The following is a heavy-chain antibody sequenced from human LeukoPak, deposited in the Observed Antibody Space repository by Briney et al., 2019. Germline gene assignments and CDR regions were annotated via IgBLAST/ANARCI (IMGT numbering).Heavy chain of an antibody. Sequence: SETLSLTCAVYGESMIGHYWTWIHQPPGKRLEWIGEIHHSGDTNSNPSLKNRVTMSIDMSKNQFSLKVKSVTAADTAVYYCVRATANGSGRAYDHWAQGNLVPVSS. CDR3: VRATANGSGRAYDH. J-gene: IGHJ4*02. D-gene: IGHD3-10*01. V-gene: IGHV4-34*01. CDR2: IHHSGDT. CDR1: GESMIGHY.